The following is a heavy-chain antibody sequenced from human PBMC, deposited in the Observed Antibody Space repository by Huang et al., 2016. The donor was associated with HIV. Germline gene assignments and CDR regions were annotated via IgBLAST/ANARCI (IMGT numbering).Heavy chain of an antibody. J-gene: IGHJ4*02. V-gene: IGHV3-23*01. CDR2: ISGSGDKT. D-gene: IGHD2-21*02. CDR1: RFTFSTYA. Sequence: DVQLLESGGDFVQPGGSLRLSCAASRFTFSTYAIGWVRQARGKGLDWVSAISGSGDKTYYADSVKGRFTISRDNSKNTLFLQMNSLRAEDTAVYYCAKVPTVVTFHWGQGTLVTVSS. CDR3: AKVPTVVTFH.